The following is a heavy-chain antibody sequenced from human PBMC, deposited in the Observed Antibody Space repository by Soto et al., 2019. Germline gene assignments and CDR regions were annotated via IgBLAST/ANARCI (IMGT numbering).Heavy chain of an antibody. D-gene: IGHD6-19*01. Sequence: EVQLVESGGGLVQPGGSLRLSCAASGFTFSSYWMNWVRQAPGKGLEWVANIKQDGTEKYYVDSVKDRFTISRDNAKSSLHLHLNSLRADDTAVYYCAGGTGWFIVDWGQGTLVTVSS. CDR3: AGGTGWFIVD. J-gene: IGHJ4*02. V-gene: IGHV3-7*02. CDR2: IKQDGTEK. CDR1: GFTFSSYW.